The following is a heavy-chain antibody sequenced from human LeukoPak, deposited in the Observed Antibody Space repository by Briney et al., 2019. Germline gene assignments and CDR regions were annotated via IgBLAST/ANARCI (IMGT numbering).Heavy chain of an antibody. Sequence: GGSLRLSCAASGFTFSSHAMHWVRQPTGKGLEWVSTVGTAVETSYPGSSKGGFTTSRENAKNSLYLQMNGMRSGDTAVYYCARGPYCSAGSCYPRDCYYYYMDVWGKGTTVTVSS. J-gene: IGHJ6*03. CDR1: GFTFSSHA. CDR3: ARGPYCSAGSCYPRDCYYYYMDV. D-gene: IGHD2-15*01. CDR2: VGTAVET. V-gene: IGHV3-13*01.